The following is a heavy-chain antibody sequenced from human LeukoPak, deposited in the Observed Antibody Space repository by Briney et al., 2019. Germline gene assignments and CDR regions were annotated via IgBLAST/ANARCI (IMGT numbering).Heavy chain of an antibody. Sequence: GGSLRLSCAASGFTFSSYSMNWVRQAPGKGLEWVSSISSSSSYIYYADSVKGRFTISRDNAKNSLYLQMNSLRAEDTAIYYCTKGGWGNYLDYWGQGTLVTVSS. CDR2: ISSSSSYI. V-gene: IGHV3-21*04. J-gene: IGHJ4*02. CDR1: GFTFSSYS. D-gene: IGHD7-27*01. CDR3: TKGGWGNYLDY.